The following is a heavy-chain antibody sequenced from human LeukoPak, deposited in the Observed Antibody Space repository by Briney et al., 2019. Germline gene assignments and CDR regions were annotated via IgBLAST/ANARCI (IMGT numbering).Heavy chain of an antibody. CDR3: AKSRVYYYGMDV. D-gene: IGHD3-10*01. CDR1: GFTIDDYA. CDR2: ISWNSGSI. J-gene: IGHJ6*02. Sequence: GRSLRLTCAASGFTIDDYAMHWVRQAPGKGLEWVSGISWNSGSIGYADSVKGRFTISRDNAKNSLYLQMNSLRAEDTALYYCAKSRVYYYGMDVWGQGTTVTVSS. V-gene: IGHV3-9*01.